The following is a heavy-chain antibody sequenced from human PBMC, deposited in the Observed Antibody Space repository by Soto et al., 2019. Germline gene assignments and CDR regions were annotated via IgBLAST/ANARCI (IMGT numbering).Heavy chain of an antibody. CDR2: IYYSGST. Sequence: SETLSLTCTVSGGSISSYYWSWIRQPPGKGLEWIGYIYYSGSTNYNPSPKSRVTISVDTSKNQFSLKLSSVTAADTAVYYCARGGDGYSFSFDYWGQGTLVTVSS. D-gene: IGHD5-18*01. CDR3: ARGGDGYSFSFDY. CDR1: GGSISSYY. V-gene: IGHV4-59*01. J-gene: IGHJ4*02.